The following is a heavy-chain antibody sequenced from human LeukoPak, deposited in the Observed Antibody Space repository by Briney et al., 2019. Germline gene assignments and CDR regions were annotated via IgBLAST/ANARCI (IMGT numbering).Heavy chain of an antibody. J-gene: IGHJ4*02. CDR2: ISNSSSYI. CDR1: GFTFSSYS. CDR3: ARGSGSRFDY. D-gene: IGHD3-10*01. Sequence: GGSLRLSCAASGFTFSSYSMNWVRQAPGKGLEWVSSISNSSSYIYYADSVKGRFTISRDNAKNSLYLQMNSLRAEDTAVYYCARGSGSRFDYWGQGTLVTVSS. V-gene: IGHV3-21*01.